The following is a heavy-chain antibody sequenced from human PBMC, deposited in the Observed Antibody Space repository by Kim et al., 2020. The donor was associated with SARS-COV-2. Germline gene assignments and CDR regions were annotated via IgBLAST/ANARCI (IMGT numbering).Heavy chain of an antibody. Sequence: GGSLRLSCAASGFTFSSYAISWVRQAPGKGLEWVSAISGSDGSKYYADSVKGRLTISGDNSKNTLYLQMNSLRAEDTDVYYCAKDRPMIGDNWFDHWGQGTLITGSS. J-gene: IGHJ5*02. D-gene: IGHD3-10*02. CDR1: GFTFSSYA. CDR2: ISGSDGSK. CDR3: AKDRPMIGDNWFDH. V-gene: IGHV3-23*01.